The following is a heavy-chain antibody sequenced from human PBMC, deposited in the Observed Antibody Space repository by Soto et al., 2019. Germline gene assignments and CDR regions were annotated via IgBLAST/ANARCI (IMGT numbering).Heavy chain of an antibody. CDR3: ARAGIVGVPAYYLGYGMDV. CDR2: ISSSSSYI. Sequence: EVQLVESGGGLVKPGGSLRLSCAASGFTFSSYSMNWVRQAPGKGLEWVSSISSSSSYIYYADSVKGRFTISRDNAKNALYLQMNSLRDEDTAVYYCARAGIVGVPAYYLGYGMDVWGQGTTVTVSS. CDR1: GFTFSSYS. J-gene: IGHJ6*02. D-gene: IGHD2-2*01. V-gene: IGHV3-21*01.